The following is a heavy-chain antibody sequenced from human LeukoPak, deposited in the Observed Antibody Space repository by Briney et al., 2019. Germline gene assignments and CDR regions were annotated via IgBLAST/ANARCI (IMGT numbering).Heavy chain of an antibody. CDR1: GYTFTSYG. CDR3: ARDRVYDILTGYYNVWGYYYYGMDV. J-gene: IGHJ6*02. D-gene: IGHD3-9*01. V-gene: IGHV1-18*01. Sequence: ASVTVSCKASGYTFTSYGISWVRQAPGQGLEWMGWISAYNGNTNYAQKLQGRVTMTTDTSTSTAYMELRGLRSDDTAVYYCARDRVYDILTGYYNVWGYYYYGMDVWGQGTTVTVSS. CDR2: ISAYNGNT.